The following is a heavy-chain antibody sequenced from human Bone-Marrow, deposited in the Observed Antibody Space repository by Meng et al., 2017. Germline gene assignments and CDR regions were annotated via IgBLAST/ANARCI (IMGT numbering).Heavy chain of an antibody. CDR3: ARDVGSYYRDLLHYYYYGMDV. V-gene: IGHV3-48*03. CDR2: ISSSGSTI. J-gene: IGHJ6*02. Sequence: GESLKISCAASGFTFSSYEMNWVRQAPGKGLEWVSYISSSGSTIYYADSVKGRLTISRDNAKNSLYLQMNSLRAEDTAVYYCARDVGSYYRDLLHYYYYGMDVWGQGTTVTVSS. D-gene: IGHD1-26*01. CDR1: GFTFSSYE.